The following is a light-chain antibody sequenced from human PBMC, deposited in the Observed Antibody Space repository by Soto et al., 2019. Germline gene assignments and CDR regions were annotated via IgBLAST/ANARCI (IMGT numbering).Light chain of an antibody. J-gene: IGLJ2*01. V-gene: IGLV4-69*01. CDR1: SGHSNYA. CDR3: QTRGSGIVV. Sequence: QLVLTQSPSASASLGASVKLTCTLSSGHSNYAIAWHQQQSEKGPRYLMKLNSDGSHSKGDGIPDRFSGSSSGAERYLTISSLQSDEADYYCQTRGSGIVVFGGGTKVTVL. CDR2: LNSDGSH.